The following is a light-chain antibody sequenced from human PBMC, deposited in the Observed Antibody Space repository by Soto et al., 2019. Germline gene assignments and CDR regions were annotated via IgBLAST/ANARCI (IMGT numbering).Light chain of an antibody. Sequence: EIVLTQSPGTLSLSPGDRATLSCRASQSVSGSYLTWYQQKAGQAPKLLIYSTSTRSAGIPLRFSGSGSGTDFTLTISRLEPEDFAVYYCQHYGSSSYTFGQGTKLEIK. V-gene: IGKV3-20*01. CDR3: QHYGSSSYT. J-gene: IGKJ2*01. CDR1: QSVSGSY. CDR2: STS.